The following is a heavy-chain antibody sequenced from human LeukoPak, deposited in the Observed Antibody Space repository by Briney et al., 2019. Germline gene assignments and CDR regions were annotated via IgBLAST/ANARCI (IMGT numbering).Heavy chain of an antibody. Sequence: PSETLSLTCTVSGGSISSSYCSWIRQPPGKGLEWIGYIYHSESTYYNPSLKSRVTISVDTSKNQFSLKLSSVTAADTAVYYCARQAGGTSGPFDYWGQGTLVTVSS. CDR3: ARQAGGTSGPFDY. D-gene: IGHD4-23*01. J-gene: IGHJ4*02. CDR2: IYHSEST. V-gene: IGHV4-59*08. CDR1: GGSISSSY.